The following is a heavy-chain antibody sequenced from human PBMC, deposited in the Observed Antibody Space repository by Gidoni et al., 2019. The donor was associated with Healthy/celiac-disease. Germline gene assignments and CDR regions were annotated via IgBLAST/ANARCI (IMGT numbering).Heavy chain of an antibody. D-gene: IGHD2-15*01. CDR2: ISWNSGSI. V-gene: IGHV3-9*01. CDR1: GFTFDDYA. Sequence: TASGFTFDDYAMHWVRQAPGKGLEWVSGISWNSGSIGYADSVKGRFTITRDNAKNSLYLQMNSLRAEDTALYYCAKDIVYCSGGSCYWGEYYFDYWGQGTLVTVSS. J-gene: IGHJ4*02. CDR3: AKDIVYCSGGSCYWGEYYFDY.